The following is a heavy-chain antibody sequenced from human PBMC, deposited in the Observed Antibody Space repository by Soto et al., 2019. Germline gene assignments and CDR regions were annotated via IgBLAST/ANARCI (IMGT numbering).Heavy chain of an antibody. Sequence: HPGGSLRLSCAASGFTFSSYAMSWVRQAPGKGLEWVSAISGSGGSTYYADSVKGRFTISRDNSKNTLYLQMNGLRAEDTAVYYCAKYRKLIAVAGVFDYWGQGTLVTVSS. CDR3: AKYRKLIAVAGVFDY. D-gene: IGHD6-19*01. V-gene: IGHV3-23*01. CDR2: ISGSGGST. J-gene: IGHJ4*02. CDR1: GFTFSSYA.